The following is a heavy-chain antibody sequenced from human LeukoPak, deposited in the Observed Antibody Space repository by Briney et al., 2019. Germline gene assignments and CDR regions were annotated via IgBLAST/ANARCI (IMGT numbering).Heavy chain of an antibody. CDR1: GFTFSDYY. J-gene: IGHJ4*02. CDR3: ARDRLRIFGVVTYMFDY. Sequence: PGGSLRLSCAASGFTFSDYYMSWIRQAPGKGLEWGSYISSSGSTIYYAVSVKGRFTISRDNAKNSLYLQMNSLRAEDTAVYYCARDRLRIFGVVTYMFDYWGQGTLVTVSS. V-gene: IGHV3-11*01. CDR2: ISSSGSTI. D-gene: IGHD3-3*01.